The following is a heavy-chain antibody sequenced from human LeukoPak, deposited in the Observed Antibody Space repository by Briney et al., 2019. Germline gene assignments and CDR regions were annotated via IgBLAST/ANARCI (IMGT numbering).Heavy chain of an antibody. CDR1: GFTFSSYS. CDR3: ARELPFDY. D-gene: IGHD2-15*01. J-gene: IGHJ4*02. CDR2: IKSDGSRT. V-gene: IGHV3-74*01. Sequence: GGSLRLSCAASGFTFSSYSMNWVRRAPGKGLVWVSRIKSDGSRTDYADSVKGRFTISRDNAKNTLYLQMNSLRAEDTAVYYCARELPFDYWGQGTLVTVSS.